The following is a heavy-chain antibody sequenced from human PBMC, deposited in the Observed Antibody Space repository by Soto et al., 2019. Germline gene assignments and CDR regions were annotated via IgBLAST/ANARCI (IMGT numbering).Heavy chain of an antibody. CDR1: GFKFDYYC. J-gene: IGHJ4*02. D-gene: IGHD2-21*02. CDR3: GRGGDPDY. Sequence: EVHLVASGGGLVQPGGSLRLSCLASGFKFDYYCMHWVRQAPGEGLLWVSRLQTDGSHPDYAASVKGRFTISRDNAKNTLYLQMNNLRVEDTAVYYCGRGGDPDYWGQGTLVTVSS. CDR2: LQTDGSHP. V-gene: IGHV3-74*01.